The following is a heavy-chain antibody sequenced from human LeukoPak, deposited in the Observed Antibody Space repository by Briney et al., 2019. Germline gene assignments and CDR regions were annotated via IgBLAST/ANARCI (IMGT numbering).Heavy chain of an antibody. V-gene: IGHV3-23*01. CDR1: GFIFSSYG. Sequence: GGTLRLSCAASGFIFSSYGMSWVRQAPGKGLEWVSHISNSGGSTYYADSVKGRFTISRDNSKNTLYLQMNGLRADDTALYYCATTYGSGSNYYWGQGILVTVSS. D-gene: IGHD3-10*01. CDR3: ATTYGSGSNYY. J-gene: IGHJ4*02. CDR2: ISNSGGST.